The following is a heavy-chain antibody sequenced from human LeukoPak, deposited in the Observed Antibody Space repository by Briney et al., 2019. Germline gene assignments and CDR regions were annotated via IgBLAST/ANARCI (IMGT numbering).Heavy chain of an antibody. V-gene: IGHV3-23*01. CDR2: ISRSGGGT. Sequence: PGGSLRLSCAVSGFTFSGSAMSWVRQAPGKGLEWVSAISRSGGGTYYADSVKGRFTISRDNSKNTLYLQMNSLRAEDTAVYYCAKDGQYGDYWYYYMDVWGKGTTVTVSS. CDR3: AKDGQYGDYWYYYMDV. D-gene: IGHD4-17*01. J-gene: IGHJ6*03. CDR1: GFTFSGSA.